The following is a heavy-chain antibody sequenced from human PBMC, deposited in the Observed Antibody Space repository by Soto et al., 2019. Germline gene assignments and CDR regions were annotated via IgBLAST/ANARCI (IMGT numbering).Heavy chain of an antibody. V-gene: IGHV4-34*01. D-gene: IGHD2-15*01. J-gene: IGHJ4*02. CDR1: GGSFSGYY. CDR3: ASTRCSGGSCYRRAWDY. Sequence: PSETLSVTCAVYGGSFSGYYWSWIRQPPGKGLEWIGEINHSGSTNYNPSLKSRVTISVDTSKNQFSLKLSSVTAADTAVYYCASTRCSGGSCYRRAWDYWGQGTLVTVPS. CDR2: INHSGST.